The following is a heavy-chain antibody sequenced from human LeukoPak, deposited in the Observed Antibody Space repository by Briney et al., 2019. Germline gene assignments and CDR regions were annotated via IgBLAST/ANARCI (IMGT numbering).Heavy chain of an antibody. D-gene: IGHD3-22*01. CDR1: GGSIRSYY. J-gene: IGHJ4*02. V-gene: IGHV4-59*01. Sequence: SETLSLICTVSGGSIRSYYWSWIRQPPGKGLEWIGYIYYSGSTNYNPSLKSRVTISVDTSKNQFSLKLSSVTAADAAMYYCARLYYDSSGQYYFDYWGQGTLVTVSS. CDR2: IYYSGST. CDR3: ARLYYDSSGQYYFDY.